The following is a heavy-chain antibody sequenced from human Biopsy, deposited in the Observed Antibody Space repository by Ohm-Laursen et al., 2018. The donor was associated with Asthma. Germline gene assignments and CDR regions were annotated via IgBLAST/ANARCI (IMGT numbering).Heavy chain of an antibody. J-gene: IGHJ4*02. Sequence: SPRLSCAASGFTFSSYAMSWVRQSPGKGLEWVSVITGSGGSTYYADSVKGRFTISRDNSKNTLYLQMNSLRAEDTAVYYCARGDSSGWSHCYFDYWGQGTLVTVSS. V-gene: IGHV3-23*01. CDR1: GFTFSSYA. CDR2: ITGSGGST. D-gene: IGHD6-19*01. CDR3: ARGDSSGWSHCYFDY.